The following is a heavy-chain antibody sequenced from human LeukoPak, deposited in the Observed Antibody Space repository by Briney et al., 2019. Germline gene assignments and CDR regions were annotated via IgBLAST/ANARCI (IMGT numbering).Heavy chain of an antibody. CDR2: ISGYDGKT. V-gene: IGHV1-18*01. CDR1: GYTFTTYG. Sequence: ASVKVSCKASGYTFTTYGINWVRQAPGQGLEWMGWISGYDGKTNYAQKLRDRVTMLRDTATSTVYMELRSLRSDDTAVYYCARGVGVTMIRGVIISANWFDPWGQGTLVTVSS. D-gene: IGHD3-10*01. J-gene: IGHJ5*02. CDR3: ARGVGVTMIRGVIISANWFDP.